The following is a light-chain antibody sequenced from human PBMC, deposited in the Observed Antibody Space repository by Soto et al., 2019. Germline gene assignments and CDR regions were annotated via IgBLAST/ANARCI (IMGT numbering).Light chain of an antibody. Sequence: AIPMTQSPSPLSASVGDRVTITCRASQGIRNDLGWYQQKPGKAPKLLIYAASSLQSGVPSRFSGSGSGTDFTLTISSLQPEDFATYYCLQDYNYPYTFGQGTKLEIK. CDR2: AAS. V-gene: IGKV1-6*01. CDR1: QGIRND. CDR3: LQDYNYPYT. J-gene: IGKJ2*01.